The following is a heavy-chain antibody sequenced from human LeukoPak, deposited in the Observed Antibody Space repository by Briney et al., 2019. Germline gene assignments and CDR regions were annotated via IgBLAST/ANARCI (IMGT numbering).Heavy chain of an antibody. V-gene: IGHV3-74*01. Sequence: GGSLRLSCTASGFSFSGHWMHWARQLPGKGLVWASRISPTGSTTSYADSVKGRFTVSRDNAKNTFYLQVNNLRAEDTAVYYCARGPNSNWSGLDFWGQGTLLTVSS. CDR1: GFSFSGHW. CDR3: ARGPNSNWSGLDF. CDR2: ISPTGSTT. J-gene: IGHJ4*02. D-gene: IGHD6-6*01.